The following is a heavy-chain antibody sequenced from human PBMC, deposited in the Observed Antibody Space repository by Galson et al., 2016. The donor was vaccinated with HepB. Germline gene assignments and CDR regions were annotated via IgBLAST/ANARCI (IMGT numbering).Heavy chain of an antibody. Sequence: LRLSCAVSGFTFSDYYMSWIRQAPGKGLEQVSYISSTGSRIYYADSVKGRFTISRDNANNSLYLQMNSLRAEDTAIYYCARPTGELKFWGQGTLVTVSS. J-gene: IGHJ1*01. CDR2: ISSTGSRI. D-gene: IGHD1-1*01. V-gene: IGHV3-11*01. CDR3: ARPTGELKF. CDR1: GFTFSDYY.